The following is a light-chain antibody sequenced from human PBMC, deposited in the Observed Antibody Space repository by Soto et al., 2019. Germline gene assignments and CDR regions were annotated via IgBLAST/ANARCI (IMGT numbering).Light chain of an antibody. CDR1: SSNIGKNY. V-gene: IGLV1-51*01. CDR3: GTWDSSLTAVV. Sequence: QSVLTQPPSVSXAPGQKVTISCSGSSSNIGKNYVSWYQQFPGTAPKLLIYDNNKRPSGIPDRFSGSKSGTSATLDITGLQTGDEADYYCGTWDSSLTAVVFGGGTKLTVL. CDR2: DNN. J-gene: IGLJ2*01.